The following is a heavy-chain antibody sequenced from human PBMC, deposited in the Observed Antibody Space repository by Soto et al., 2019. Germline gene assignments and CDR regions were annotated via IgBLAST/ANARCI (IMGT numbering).Heavy chain of an antibody. V-gene: IGHV1-18*01. CDR1: GYTFTSYG. CDR2: ISAYNGNT. D-gene: IGHD3-9*01. Sequence: ASVKVSCKASGYTFTSYGISWVRQAPGQGLEWMGWISAYNGNTNYAQKLQGRVTMTTDTSTSTAYMELRSLRSDDTAVYYCARVAVLTYYYYYYGMDVWGQGTTVTVSS. CDR3: ARVAVLTYYYYYYGMDV. J-gene: IGHJ6*02.